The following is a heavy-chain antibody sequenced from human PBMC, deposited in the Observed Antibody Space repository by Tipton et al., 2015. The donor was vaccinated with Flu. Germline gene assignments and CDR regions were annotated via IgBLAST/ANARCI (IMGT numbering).Heavy chain of an antibody. J-gene: IGHJ4*02. CDR3: ARAISMYYDILTGENQPFDY. CDR1: GGSISSYY. Sequence: TLSLTCTVSGGSISSYYWSWIRQPPGKGLEWIGYIYYSGSTNYNPSLKSRVTISVDTSKNQFSLKLSSVTAADTAVYYCARAISMYYDILTGENQPFDYWGQGTLVTVSS. V-gene: IGHV4-59*01. CDR2: IYYSGST. D-gene: IGHD3-9*01.